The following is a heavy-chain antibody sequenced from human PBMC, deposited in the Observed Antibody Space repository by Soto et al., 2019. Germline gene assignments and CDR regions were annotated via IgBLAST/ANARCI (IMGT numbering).Heavy chain of an antibody. Sequence: SETLSLTCTVSGGSISSYYWSWIRQPPGKGLEWIGYIYYSGSTNYNPSLKSRVTISVDTSKNQFSLKLSSVTAADTAVYYCASVAAAGPGLSDYYFYLDVWGKGTTVTVSS. CDR3: ASVAAAGPGLSDYYFYLDV. CDR1: GGSISSYY. J-gene: IGHJ6*03. D-gene: IGHD6-13*01. V-gene: IGHV4-59*08. CDR2: IYYSGST.